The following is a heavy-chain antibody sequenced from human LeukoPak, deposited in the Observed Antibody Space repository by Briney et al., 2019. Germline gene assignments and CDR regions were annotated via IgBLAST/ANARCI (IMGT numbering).Heavy chain of an antibody. V-gene: IGHV3-30*02. CDR2: IRYDGSNK. D-gene: IGHD1-26*01. J-gene: IGHJ4*02. CDR1: GFTFSSYG. Sequence: GGSLRLSCAASGFTFSSYGMHWVRQAPGKGLEWVAFIRYDGSNKYHADSVKGRFTISRDNSKNTLYLQMNSLRAEDTAVYYCAKGHDSGSYVYFDYWGQGTLVTVSS. CDR3: AKGHDSGSYVYFDY.